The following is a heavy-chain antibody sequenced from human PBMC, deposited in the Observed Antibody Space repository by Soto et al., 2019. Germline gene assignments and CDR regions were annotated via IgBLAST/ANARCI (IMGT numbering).Heavy chain of an antibody. D-gene: IGHD5-12*01. V-gene: IGHV4-34*01. CDR1: GGSFSGYY. J-gene: IGHJ5*02. Sequence: QVQLQQWGAGLLKPSETLSLTCAVYGGSFSGYYWSWIRQPPGKGLEWIGEINHSGSTNYNPSLKSRVTISVDTSKNQFSLKLSSVTAADTAVYYCARGGVVAAGGWFDPWGQGTLVTVSS. CDR2: INHSGST. CDR3: ARGGVVAAGGWFDP.